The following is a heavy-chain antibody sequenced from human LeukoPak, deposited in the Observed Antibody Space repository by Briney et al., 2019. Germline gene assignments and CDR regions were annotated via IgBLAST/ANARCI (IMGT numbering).Heavy chain of an antibody. CDR3: AKGSKRYLDY. CDR2: IYSGGST. V-gene: IGHV3-66*01. CDR1: GFTVSSTY. J-gene: IGHJ4*02. Sequence: GGSLRPSCAASGFTVSSTYMSWVRQAPGKGLEWVSLIYSGGSTYYADSVKGRFTISRDNSENTLYFQMNSLTAEDTAVYYCAKGSKRYLDYWGQGTLVTVSS.